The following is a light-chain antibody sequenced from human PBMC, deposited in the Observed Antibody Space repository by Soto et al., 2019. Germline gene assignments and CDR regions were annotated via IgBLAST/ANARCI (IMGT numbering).Light chain of an antibody. CDR2: DAS. Sequence: EIVLTQSPGTLSLSPGERATLSCRASQSVSSSYLAWYQQKPGQAPMLLIYDASSRATGIPDRFSGSGSGTDFTLTISRLEPEDSAVYYCQQYGSSPLTFGGGTKVEIK. CDR1: QSVSSSY. V-gene: IGKV3-20*01. J-gene: IGKJ4*01. CDR3: QQYGSSPLT.